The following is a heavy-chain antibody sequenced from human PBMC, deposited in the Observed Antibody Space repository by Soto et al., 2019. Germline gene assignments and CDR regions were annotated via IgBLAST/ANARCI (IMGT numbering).Heavy chain of an antibody. CDR2: IYYSGTT. CDR1: GGSISSGGYY. D-gene: IGHD2-2*01. Sequence: SETLSLTCTVSGGSISSGGYYWSWIRQHPGKGLEWIGYIYYSGTTYYNPSLKSRVTISVDTSKNQFSLKLSSVSAADTALYYCERCSLVVVPATGFDPWGRGTLVTVSS. CDR3: ERCSLVVVPATGFDP. J-gene: IGHJ5*02. V-gene: IGHV4-31*03.